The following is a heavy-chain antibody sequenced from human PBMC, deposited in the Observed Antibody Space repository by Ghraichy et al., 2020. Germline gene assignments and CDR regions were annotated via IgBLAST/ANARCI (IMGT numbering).Heavy chain of an antibody. D-gene: IGHD3-22*01. CDR1: GYTFTGYY. J-gene: IGHJ4*02. V-gene: IGHV1-2*02. CDR3: ARAQIPTYYYDSSGYEDFDY. Sequence: ASVKVSCKASGYTFTGYYMHWVRQAPGQGLEWMGWINPNSGGTNYAQKFQGRVTMTRDTSISTAYMELSRLRSDDTAVYYCARAQIPTYYYDSSGYEDFDYWGQGTLVTVSS. CDR2: INPNSGGT.